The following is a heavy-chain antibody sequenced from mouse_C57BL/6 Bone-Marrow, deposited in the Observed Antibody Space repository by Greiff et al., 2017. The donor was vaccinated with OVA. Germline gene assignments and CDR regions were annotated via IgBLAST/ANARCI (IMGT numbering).Heavy chain of an antibody. CDR1: GFNIKDDS. D-gene: IGHD2-13*01. Sequence: VQLQQSGAELVRPGASVKLSCTASGFNIKDDSMHWVKQRPEQGLEWIGWIDPENGDTEYASKFQGKATITADTSSNTAYLQLSSLTSEDTAVYYCTTWVHDVTGGQGTTLTVSS. V-gene: IGHV14-4*01. CDR2: IDPENGDT. J-gene: IGHJ2*01. CDR3: TTWVHDVT.